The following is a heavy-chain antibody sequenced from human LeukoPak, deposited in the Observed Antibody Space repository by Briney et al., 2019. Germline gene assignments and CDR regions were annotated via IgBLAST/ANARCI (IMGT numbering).Heavy chain of an antibody. CDR2: ISWNSGSI. CDR1: GFTFDDYA. CDR3: ARGEDIVVVVAATGPDY. J-gene: IGHJ4*02. D-gene: IGHD2-15*01. V-gene: IGHV3-9*01. Sequence: GGSLRLSCAASGFTFDDYAMHWVRQAPGKGLEWVSGISWNSGSIGYADSVKGRFTISRDNAKNSLYLQMNSLRAEDTAVYYCARGEDIVVVVAATGPDYWGQGTLVTVSS.